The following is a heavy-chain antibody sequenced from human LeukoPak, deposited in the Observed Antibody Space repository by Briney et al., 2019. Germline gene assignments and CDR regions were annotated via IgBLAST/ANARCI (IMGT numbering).Heavy chain of an antibody. Sequence: GGSLKLSCAASGSSFSHYWMTWVRPAPGKGLEWVANINQDGSEKYYVDSVKGRFTISRDNAKNSLYLQMNSLRAEDTAVYYCAVNSPLDYWGQGTLVTVSS. CDR2: INQDGSEK. CDR3: AVNSPLDY. V-gene: IGHV3-7*01. J-gene: IGHJ4*02. CDR1: GSSFSHYW.